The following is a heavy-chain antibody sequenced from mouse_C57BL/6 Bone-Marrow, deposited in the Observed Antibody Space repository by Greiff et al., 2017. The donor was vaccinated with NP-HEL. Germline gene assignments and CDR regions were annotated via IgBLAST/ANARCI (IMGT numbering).Heavy chain of an antibody. V-gene: IGHV5-4*03. CDR3: ARAGITTVVAHYAMDY. D-gene: IGHD1-1*01. Sequence: EVKLVESGGGLVKPGGSLKLSCAASGFTFSSYAMSWVRQTPEKRLEWVATISDGGSYTYYPDNVKGRFTISRDNAKNNLYLQMSHLKSEDTAMYYCARAGITTVVAHYAMDYWGQGTSVTVSS. J-gene: IGHJ4*01. CDR1: GFTFSSYA. CDR2: ISDGGSYT.